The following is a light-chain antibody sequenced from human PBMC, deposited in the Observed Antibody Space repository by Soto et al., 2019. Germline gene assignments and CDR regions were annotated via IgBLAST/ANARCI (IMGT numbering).Light chain of an antibody. CDR1: QSISSY. V-gene: IGKV1-39*01. CDR3: QQSYSTPFT. J-gene: IGKJ3*01. CDR2: AAS. Sequence: DIQMTQSPSSLSASVGDRVTITCRASQSISSYLNWYQQKPGKAPKLLIYAASSLQSGVPSRFSVSGSGTDFTLTIRSLQPEDFATYYCQQSYSTPFTCGPGTKVDIK.